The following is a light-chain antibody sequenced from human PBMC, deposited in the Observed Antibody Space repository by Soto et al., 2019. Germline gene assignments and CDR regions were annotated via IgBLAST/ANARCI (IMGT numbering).Light chain of an antibody. V-gene: IGKV3D-15*01. J-gene: IGKJ3*01. CDR2: GAS. CDR3: QQYNNWPYT. Sequence: MVMTQSPATLSVSPGERATLSCRASQSVSTKLAWYQQKPGQAPRLLIYGASPRATGIPARFSGSGSGTAFTLTISSLQSEDFAVYYCQQYNNWPYTFGPGTRVDIK. CDR1: QSVSTK.